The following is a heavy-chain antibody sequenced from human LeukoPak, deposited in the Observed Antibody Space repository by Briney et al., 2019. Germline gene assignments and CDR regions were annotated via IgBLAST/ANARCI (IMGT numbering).Heavy chain of an antibody. V-gene: IGHV4-59*08. D-gene: IGHD4-17*01. CDR1: GGSISSYY. J-gene: IGHJ4*02. Sequence: PSETLSLTCTVSGGSISSYYWGWIRQPPGKGLEWIGYIYYSGSTNYNPSLKSRVTISVDTSKNQFSLKLSSVTAADTAVYYCARRHDYGDYFDYWGQGTLVTVSS. CDR3: ARRHDYGDYFDY. CDR2: IYYSGST.